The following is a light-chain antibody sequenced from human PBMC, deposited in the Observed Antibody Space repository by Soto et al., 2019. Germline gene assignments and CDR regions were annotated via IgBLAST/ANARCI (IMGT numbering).Light chain of an antibody. CDR2: NVY. J-gene: IGLJ1*01. V-gene: IGLV2-14*01. Sequence: QSVLTQPASVSGSPGQSITISCTGTSSDVGGYDYVGWYQQHPGKAPKLMIYNVYNRPSGVSFRFSGSKSGNTASLTISGLQTEDEADYYCTSYKNCYPYVLGTGSKVTVL. CDR1: SSDVGGYDY. CDR3: TSYKNCYPYV.